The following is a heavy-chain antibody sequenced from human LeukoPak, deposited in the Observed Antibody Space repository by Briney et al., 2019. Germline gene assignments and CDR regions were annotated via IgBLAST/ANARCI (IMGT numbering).Heavy chain of an antibody. D-gene: IGHD3-10*01. J-gene: IGHJ4*02. Sequence: PGGSLRLSCAASGFTFSSYSMNWVRQAPGKGLEWVSAISGSGGSTYYADSVKGRFTISRDNSKNTLYLQMNSLRAEDTAVYYCAKEVWVRVPRGYFDYWGQGTLVTVSS. CDR2: ISGSGGST. V-gene: IGHV3-23*01. CDR3: AKEVWVRVPRGYFDY. CDR1: GFTFSSYS.